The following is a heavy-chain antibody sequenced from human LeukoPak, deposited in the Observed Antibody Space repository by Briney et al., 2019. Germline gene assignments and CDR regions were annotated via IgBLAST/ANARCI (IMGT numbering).Heavy chain of an antibody. J-gene: IGHJ2*01. D-gene: IGHD3-22*01. CDR3: ARHYYDSSGYFIRYRYFDL. V-gene: IGHV1-69*13. Sequence: ASVKVSCKASGGTFSSYAISWVRQAPGQGLEWMGGIIPIFGTANYAQKFQGRVTITADESTSTAYMELSSLRSEDTAVYYCARHYYDSSGYFIRYRYFDLWGRGTLVTVSS. CDR2: IIPIFGTA. CDR1: GGTFSSYA.